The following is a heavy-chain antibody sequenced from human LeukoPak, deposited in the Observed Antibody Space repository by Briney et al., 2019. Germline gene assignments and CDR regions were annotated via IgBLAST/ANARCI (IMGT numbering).Heavy chain of an antibody. Sequence: PGGSLRLSCAASGFTFDDYAMHWVRQAPGKGLEWVAGISWNSGSIGYADSVNGRFTISRDNAKNSLYLQMNSLRAEDMALYYCAKADYYDSSGSIFDIWGQGTMVTVSS. J-gene: IGHJ3*02. D-gene: IGHD3-22*01. CDR1: GFTFDDYA. V-gene: IGHV3-9*03. CDR2: ISWNSGSI. CDR3: AKADYYDSSGSIFDI.